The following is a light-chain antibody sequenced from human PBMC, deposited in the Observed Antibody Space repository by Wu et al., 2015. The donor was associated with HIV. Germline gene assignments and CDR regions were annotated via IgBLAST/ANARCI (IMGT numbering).Light chain of an antibody. CDR2: GAF. CDR3: QQYESWPPYS. J-gene: IGKJ2*03. Sequence: EKVMTQSPATLSVSLGERATLSCRASQSVGSNLAWYQQKPGQAPRLLIYGAFTRATGIPARFSGSGSGTEFTLTISSLQSEDFAVYYCQQYESWPPYSFGQGTKLEIK. V-gene: IGKV3-15*01. CDR1: QSVGSN.